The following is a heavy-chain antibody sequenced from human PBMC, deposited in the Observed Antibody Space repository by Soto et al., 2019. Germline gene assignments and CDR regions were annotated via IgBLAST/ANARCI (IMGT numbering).Heavy chain of an antibody. CDR1: GYTLTELS. D-gene: IGHD2-2*01. CDR2: FDPEDGET. V-gene: IGHV1-24*01. J-gene: IGHJ5*02. Sequence: ASVKVSCKVSGYTLTELSMHWVRQAPGKGLEWMGGFDPEDGETIYAQKFQGRVTMTEDTSTDTAYMELSSLRSEDTAVYYCATDLLLNYQLPQNRGWFDPSGQGTLVTVSS. CDR3: ATDLLLNYQLPQNRGWFDP.